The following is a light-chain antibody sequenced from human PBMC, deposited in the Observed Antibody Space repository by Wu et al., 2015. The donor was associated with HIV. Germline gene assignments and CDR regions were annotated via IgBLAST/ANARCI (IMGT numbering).Light chain of an antibody. CDR3: QQLNSYPRT. J-gene: IGKJ2*01. Sequence: DIQLTQSPSFLSASVGDRVTITCRASQGISSYLAWYQQKPGKAPKLLIYAASTLQSGVPSRFSGSGSGTEFTLTISSLQPEDFATYYCQQLNSYPRTFGQGTKLE. CDR2: AAS. CDR1: QGISSY. V-gene: IGKV1-9*01.